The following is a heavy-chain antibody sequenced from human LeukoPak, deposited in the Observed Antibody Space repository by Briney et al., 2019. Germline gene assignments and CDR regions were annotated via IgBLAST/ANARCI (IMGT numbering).Heavy chain of an antibody. Sequence: GGSLRLSCAASGFTFSDYYVSWIRQAPGKGLEWVSYISSSGSTIYYADSVKGRFTISRDNAKNSLYLQMNSLRAEDTAVYYCARDPRYCSSISCPSLDYWGQGTLVTVSS. CDR1: GFTFSDYY. J-gene: IGHJ4*02. D-gene: IGHD2-2*01. V-gene: IGHV3-11*01. CDR2: ISSSGSTI. CDR3: ARDPRYCSSISCPSLDY.